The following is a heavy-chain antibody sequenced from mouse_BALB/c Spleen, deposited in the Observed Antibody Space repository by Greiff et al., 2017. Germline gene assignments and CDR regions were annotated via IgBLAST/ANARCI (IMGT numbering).Heavy chain of an antibody. CDR1: GYTFTSYV. J-gene: IGHJ3*01. CDR2: INPYNDGT. D-gene: IGHD2-1*01. Sequence: VHVKQSGPELVKPGASVKMSCKASGYTFTSYVMHWVKQKPGQGLEWIGYINPYNDGTKYNEKFKGKATLTSDKSSSTAYMELSSLTSEDSAVYYCAHIPIYYGNSWFAYWGQGTLVTVSA. V-gene: IGHV1-14*01. CDR3: AHIPIYYGNSWFAY.